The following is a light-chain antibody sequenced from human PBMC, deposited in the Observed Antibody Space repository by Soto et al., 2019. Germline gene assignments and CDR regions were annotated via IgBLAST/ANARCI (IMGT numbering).Light chain of an antibody. CDR3: QQSYSTFIT. CDR2: AAS. V-gene: IGKV1-39*01. Sequence: DIQMTQSPSSLSASVGDRVTITCRASQSISSYLNWYQQKPGKAPKLLIYAASSLQSGVPSRFSGSGSGTDFTLTISSLQPEDFATYYCQQSYSTFITLGQGTRLEIK. CDR1: QSISSY. J-gene: IGKJ5*01.